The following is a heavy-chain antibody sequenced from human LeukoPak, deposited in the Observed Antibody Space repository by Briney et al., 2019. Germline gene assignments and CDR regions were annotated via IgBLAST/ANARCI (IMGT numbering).Heavy chain of an antibody. CDR3: ARSNPSRNALDL. CDR2: IKKDGSEE. J-gene: IGHJ3*01. D-gene: IGHD4-11*01. Sequence: GGSLRLSCAASGFTLNSYLMSWVRQAPGRGLEWVANIKKDGSEENYLDSVKGRFTVSRDNAKNSLYLQMNSLRGEDTAVYYCARSNPSRNALDLWGQGTMVTISS. V-gene: IGHV3-7*01. CDR1: GFTLNSYL.